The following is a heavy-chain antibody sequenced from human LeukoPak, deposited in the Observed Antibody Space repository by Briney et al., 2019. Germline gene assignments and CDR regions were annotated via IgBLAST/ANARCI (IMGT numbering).Heavy chain of an antibody. J-gene: IGHJ4*02. V-gene: IGHV3-23*01. Sequence: GGSLRLSCVASGFTFSNYAMSWVRQAPGKGLEWVSAITGSGGITYYADSVKGRFTISRDSSKNTLYPQMNSLRAEDTAVYYCAKWGDYDVLTGYYDPDYWGQGTLVTVSS. CDR1: GFTFSNYA. CDR3: AKWGDYDVLTGYYDPDY. D-gene: IGHD3-9*01. CDR2: ITGSGGIT.